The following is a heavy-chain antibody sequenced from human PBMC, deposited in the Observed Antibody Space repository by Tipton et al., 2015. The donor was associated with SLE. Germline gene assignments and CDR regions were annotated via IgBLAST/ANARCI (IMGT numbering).Heavy chain of an antibody. CDR2: IYYSGST. Sequence: TLSLTCTVSNGSISSSPYYWGWIRQSPGKGLEWVGSIYYSGSTYYNPSLKSRFTISVDTSRNQCSLYLTSVTAGDTAVYYCARGPYYFIGVLGQRTTVPV. CDR3: ARGPYYFIGV. D-gene: IGHD3-22*01. V-gene: IGHV4-39*07. J-gene: IGHJ6*02. CDR1: NGSISSSPYY.